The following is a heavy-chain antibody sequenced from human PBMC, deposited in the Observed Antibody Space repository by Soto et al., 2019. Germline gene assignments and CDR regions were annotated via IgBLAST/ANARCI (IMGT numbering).Heavy chain of an antibody. CDR1: GGSISNNNC. J-gene: IGHJ6*02. D-gene: IGHD3-3*01. V-gene: IGHV4-4*02. CDR2: IYHSGTA. CDR3: ARRRITTFGLVITGYGMDV. Sequence: SSETLSLTCAVSGGSISNNNCWNWVRQPPGKGLEWIGEIYHSGTANYNPSLKSRVTISVDKSNNQFSLTLNSVNAADTAVYYCARRRITTFGLVITGYGMDVWGQGTTVTVSS.